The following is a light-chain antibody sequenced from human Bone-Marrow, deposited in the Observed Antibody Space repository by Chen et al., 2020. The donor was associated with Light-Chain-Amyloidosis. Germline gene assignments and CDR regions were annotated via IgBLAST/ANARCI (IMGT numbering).Light chain of an antibody. CDR2: WAS. CDR3: QQYYSTPPIT. V-gene: IGKV4-1*01. Sequence: DIVMTQSPDSLAVSLGERATINCKSSQSVLYSSNNKYYLAWYQQKPGQPPKLLIYWASTRESGVPDRFSGSGSGTDFTLTISSLQAEDVAVYYCQQYYSTPPITFGGGTKVEIK. J-gene: IGKJ4*01. CDR1: QSVLYSSNNKYY.